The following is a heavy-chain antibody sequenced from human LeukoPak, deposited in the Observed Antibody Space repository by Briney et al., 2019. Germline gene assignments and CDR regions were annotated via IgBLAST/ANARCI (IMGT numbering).Heavy chain of an antibody. CDR1: GYTFTSYG. V-gene: IGHV1-18*01. J-gene: IGHJ6*03. CDR3: ARGASRGYYYDSSDYYLPHYYMDV. CDR2: ISAYNGNT. Sequence: ASVKVSCKASGYTFTSYGISWVRQAPGQGLEWMGWISAYNGNTNYAQKLQGRVTMTTDTSTSTAYMELRSLRSDDTAVYYCARGASRGYYYDSSDYYLPHYYMDVGGKGTTVTVSS. D-gene: IGHD3-22*01.